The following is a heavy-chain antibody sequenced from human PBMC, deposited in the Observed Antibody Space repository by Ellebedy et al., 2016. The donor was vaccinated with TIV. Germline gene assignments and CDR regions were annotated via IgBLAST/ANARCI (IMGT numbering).Heavy chain of an antibody. V-gene: IGHV3-11*01. CDR3: ARGGRYSGSSPDY. CDR1: GFNFNDYY. J-gene: IGHJ4*02. CDR2: LSYGGGTI. D-gene: IGHD1-26*01. Sequence: GGSLRLSXAASGFNFNDYYMSWIRQAPGKGLEWLSYLSYGGGTISYADSVKGRFTISRDNAKNSLYLQMNTLRDDDTAVDYCARGGRYSGSSPDYWGQGTPVTVSS.